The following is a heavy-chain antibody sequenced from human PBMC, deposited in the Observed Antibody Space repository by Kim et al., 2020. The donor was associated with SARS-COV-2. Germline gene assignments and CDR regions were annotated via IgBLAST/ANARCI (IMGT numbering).Heavy chain of an antibody. J-gene: IGHJ6*02. V-gene: IGHV1-18*01. CDR2: SSTNNGDI. D-gene: IGHD1-1*01. Sequence: ASVKVSCKASGYTFTKYGISWVRKAPGQGLEWMGWSSTNNGDIKYGEKFQGRVTLTIDRSTSTVYMEMKSLRFDDTAVYYCAREEWNDDFYFHAMAVWGQ. CDR3: AREEWNDDFYFHAMAV. CDR1: GYTFTKYG.